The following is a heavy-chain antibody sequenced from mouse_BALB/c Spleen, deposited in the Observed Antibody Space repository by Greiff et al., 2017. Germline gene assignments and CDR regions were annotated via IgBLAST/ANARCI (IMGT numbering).Heavy chain of an antibody. CDR2: ISSGGSYT. CDR3: ARQGTVPFAY. Sequence: EVKLMESGGDLVKPGGSLKLSCAASGFTFSSYVMSWVRQTPDKRLEWVATISSGGSYTYYPDSVKGRFTISRDNAKNTLYLQMSSLKSEDTAMYYCARQGTVPFAYWGQGTLVTVSA. V-gene: IGHV5-6*01. CDR1: GFTFSSYV. D-gene: IGHD1-1*01. J-gene: IGHJ3*01.